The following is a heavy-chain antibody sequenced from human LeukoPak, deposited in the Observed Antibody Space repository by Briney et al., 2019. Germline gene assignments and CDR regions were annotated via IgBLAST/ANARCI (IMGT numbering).Heavy chain of an antibody. CDR1: GFTFSSFA. Sequence: GGSLRLSCAASGFTFSSFAMTWVRQAPGKGLEWVSGFDGNGPNTYYADSVKGRWTISRDNSRNTLYLEMNSLRPEDTAIYYWAKPGTPGLGWAQFDYGGQGPLVTVP. D-gene: IGHD3-10*01. V-gene: IGHV3-23*01. CDR3: AKPGTPGLGWAQFDY. CDR2: FDGNGPNT. J-gene: IGHJ4*02.